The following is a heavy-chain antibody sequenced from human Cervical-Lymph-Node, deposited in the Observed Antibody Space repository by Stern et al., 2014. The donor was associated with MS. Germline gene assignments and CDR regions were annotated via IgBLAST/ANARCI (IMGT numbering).Heavy chain of an antibody. D-gene: IGHD3-22*01. CDR1: GYSFNRYA. CDR3: ARDLRDISGYYLDS. Sequence: VQLVESGSELRKPGASVKVSCKASGYSFNRYAVTWVRQAPGQGLEWLAWINTNTGNPTYAQGFTGRFVFSLDTSVSTTYLHISSLKAEDTAVYYCARDLRDISGYYLDSWGQGSLVTVSS. V-gene: IGHV7-4-1*02. J-gene: IGHJ4*02. CDR2: INTNTGNP.